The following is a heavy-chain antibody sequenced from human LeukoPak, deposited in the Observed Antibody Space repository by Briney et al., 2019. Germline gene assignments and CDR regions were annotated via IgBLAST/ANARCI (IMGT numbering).Heavy chain of an antibody. V-gene: IGHV3-23*01. CDR1: GFTFSSYA. CDR3: AKDQTVGDGHIDFEY. Sequence: PGGSLRLSCAASGFTFSSYAMSWVRQAPGKGLEWVSAISGSGGSTYYADSVKGRFTISRDNSKNTLYLQMNSLRAEDTAVYYCAKDQTVGDGHIDFEYWGQGTLVTVSS. D-gene: IGHD5-24*01. J-gene: IGHJ4*02. CDR2: ISGSGGST.